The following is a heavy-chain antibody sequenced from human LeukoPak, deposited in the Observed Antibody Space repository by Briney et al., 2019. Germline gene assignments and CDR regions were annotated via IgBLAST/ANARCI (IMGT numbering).Heavy chain of an antibody. Sequence: SETLSLTCTVSGGSINSYYWSWIRQPPGKGLEWIGYIYYSGSTNYNPSLKSRVTISVDASKNQFSLKLSSVTAADTAVYYCANSRAGWFHPWGQGTLVTVSS. D-gene: IGHD6-13*01. CDR3: ANSRAGWFHP. J-gene: IGHJ5*02. CDR2: IYYSGST. CDR1: GGSINSYY. V-gene: IGHV4-59*08.